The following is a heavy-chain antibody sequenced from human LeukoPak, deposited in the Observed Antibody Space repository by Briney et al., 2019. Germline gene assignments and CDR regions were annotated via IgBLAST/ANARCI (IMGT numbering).Heavy chain of an antibody. V-gene: IGHV1-2*02. J-gene: IGHJ4*02. D-gene: IGHD3-22*01. CDR1: GYTFTGFY. CDR3: ATLGDISGYYLRDY. Sequence: GASVKVSCKASGYTFTGFYIHWVRQAPGQGLQWMGWINPNSGGTNYAQEFEGRVTMTRDTPISTAYMELSGLRSDDTAIYYCATLGDISGYYLRDYWGQGTLVTVSS. CDR2: INPNSGGT.